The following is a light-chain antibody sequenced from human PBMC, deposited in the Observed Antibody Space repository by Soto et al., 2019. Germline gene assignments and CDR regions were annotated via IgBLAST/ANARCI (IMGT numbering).Light chain of an antibody. J-gene: IGLJ2*01. V-gene: IGLV2-11*01. CDR3: CSYAGSYTFVV. CDR2: DVS. CDR1: SSDVGGYNY. Sequence: QSVLTQPRSVSGSPGQSVTISCTGTSSDVGGYNYVSWYQQHPGKAPKLMIYDVSKRPSGVPDRFSGSKSGNTASLTISGLRAEDEADYYCCSYAGSYTFVVFGGGTQLTVL.